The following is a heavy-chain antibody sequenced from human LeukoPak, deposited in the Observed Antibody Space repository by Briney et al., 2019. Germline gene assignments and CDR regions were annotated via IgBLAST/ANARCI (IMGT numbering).Heavy chain of an antibody. J-gene: IGHJ6*02. CDR1: VYSFTSYW. Sequence: KVSCKGYVYSFTSYWIGWVRQMPGKGLEWMGIINPADSDTRCSPSFQGQVTISTDKSISTAYLQWSSLKASDTAMYYCARLGDYGMDVWGQGTTVAVSS. CDR2: INPADSDT. CDR3: ARLGDYGMDV. V-gene: IGHV5-51*01.